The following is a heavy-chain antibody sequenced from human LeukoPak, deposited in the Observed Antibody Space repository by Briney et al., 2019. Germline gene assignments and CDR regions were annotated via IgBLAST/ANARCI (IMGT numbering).Heavy chain of an antibody. CDR3: VMVRGVIQYNWFDP. Sequence: SETLSLTCTVSGGSISSSSYYWGWIRQPPGKGLEWIGSIYYSGSTYYNPSLKSRVTISVDTSKNQFSLKLSPVTAADTAVYYCVMVRGVIQYNWFDPWGQGTLVTVSS. CDR1: GGSISSSSYY. V-gene: IGHV4-39*07. D-gene: IGHD3-10*01. CDR2: IYYSGST. J-gene: IGHJ5*02.